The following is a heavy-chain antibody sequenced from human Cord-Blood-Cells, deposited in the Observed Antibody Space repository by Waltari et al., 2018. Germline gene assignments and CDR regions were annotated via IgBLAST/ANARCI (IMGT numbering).Heavy chain of an antibody. V-gene: IGHV1-2*02. J-gene: IGHJ6*03. CDR2: INPNSGGT. D-gene: IGHD3-3*01. Sequence: QVQLVQSGAEVKKPGASVKVSCKASGYTFTGYHMPRVRQAPGRGLEGMGWINPNSGGTNYAQKFQGRVTMTRDTSISTAYMDVSRLRSDDTAVYYCARDTSGDDFWSGYYYYYYYMDVWGKGTTVTVSS. CDR1: GYTFTGYH. CDR3: ARDTSGDDFWSGYYYYYYYMDV.